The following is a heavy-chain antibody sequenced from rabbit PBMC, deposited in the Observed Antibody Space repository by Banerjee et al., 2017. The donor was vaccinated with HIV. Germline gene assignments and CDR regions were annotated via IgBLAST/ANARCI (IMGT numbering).Heavy chain of an antibody. J-gene: IGHJ4*01. CDR3: ARGGSTWGVRYFFDL. Sequence: QSLEESGGDLVKPGASLTLTCTASGFSFSSSYYMGWVRQAPGRGLEWIACIDAGSSGSTYYASWANGRFTISSDNAQNTVDLQMNSLTAADTATYFCARGGSTWGVRYFFDLWGPGTLVTVS. V-gene: IGHV1S40*01. CDR1: GFSFSSSYY. D-gene: IGHD4-2*01. CDR2: IDAGSSGST.